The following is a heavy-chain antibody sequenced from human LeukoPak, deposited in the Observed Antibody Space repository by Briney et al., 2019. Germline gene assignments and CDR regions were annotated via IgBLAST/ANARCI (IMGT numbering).Heavy chain of an antibody. CDR2: IYYSGST. CDR1: GGSISSGDYY. V-gene: IGHV4-30-4*01. J-gene: IGHJ5*02. Sequence: ASETLSVTCTVSGGSISSGDYYWSWIRQPPGKGLEWIGYIYYSGSTYYNPSLKSRVTISVDTSKNQFSLKLSSVTAADTAVYYCARVYRYGSNWFDPWGQGTLVTVSS. D-gene: IGHD5-18*01. CDR3: ARVYRYGSNWFDP.